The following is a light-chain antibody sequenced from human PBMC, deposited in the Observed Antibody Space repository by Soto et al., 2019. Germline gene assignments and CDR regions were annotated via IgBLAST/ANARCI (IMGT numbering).Light chain of an antibody. Sequence: QSALTQPPSASGSPGHSVTISCTGTRSDIGYYDYVSWYQQHPGKAPKLIIYDVTKRPSGVPDRFSGSKSGNTASLTVSGLQPEDEADYYCNSYSGNHALLFGGGTKLTVL. CDR3: NSYSGNHALL. CDR2: DVT. CDR1: RSDIGYYDY. V-gene: IGLV2-8*01. J-gene: IGLJ2*01.